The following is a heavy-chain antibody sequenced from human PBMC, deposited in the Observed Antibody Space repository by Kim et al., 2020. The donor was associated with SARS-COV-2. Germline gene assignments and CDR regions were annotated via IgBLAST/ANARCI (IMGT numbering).Heavy chain of an antibody. Sequence: SQTLSLTCDISGDRISIKSGAWNWIRQSPSRGLEWLGRTHYDSSWFKDYAASVKGRIIITADTTKNQFFLQLNSVTPEDTAVYYCARGWLRLGFDFWGQGILVTVSS. J-gene: IGHJ4*02. V-gene: IGHV6-1*01. CDR1: GDRISIKSGA. D-gene: IGHD5-12*01. CDR2: THYDSSWFK. CDR3: ARGWLRLGFDF.